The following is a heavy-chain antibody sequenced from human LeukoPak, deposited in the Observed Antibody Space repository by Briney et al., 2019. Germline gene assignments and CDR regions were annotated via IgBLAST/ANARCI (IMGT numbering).Heavy chain of an antibody. D-gene: IGHD3-10*01. Sequence: GGSLRLSCAASGFTFSSYGMHWVRQAPGKGLEWVAVISYDGSNKYYADSVKGRFTISRDNSKNTLYLQMNSLRAEDTAVYYCAKDHRRYYYGSGSYYTDAFHIWGQGTMVTVSS. CDR1: GFTFSSYG. V-gene: IGHV3-30*18. CDR3: AKDHRRYYYGSGSYYTDAFHI. J-gene: IGHJ3*02. CDR2: ISYDGSNK.